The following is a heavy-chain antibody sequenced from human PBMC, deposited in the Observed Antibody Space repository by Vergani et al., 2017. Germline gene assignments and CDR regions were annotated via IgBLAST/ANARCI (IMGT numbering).Heavy chain of an antibody. CDR2: IDPSDTST. Sequence: EVQLVQSGAEVKTPGASLRISCTCSGYSSTSYRISLVRQMPGKGLELMWRIDPSDTSTNYSPSVQGDVTISADKSISTAYLQWSSLEASDTAMYYCARDYYYDGMDVWGQGTTVTVSS. CDR1: GYSSTSYR. CDR3: ARDYYYDGMDV. V-gene: IGHV5-10-1*03. J-gene: IGHJ6*02.